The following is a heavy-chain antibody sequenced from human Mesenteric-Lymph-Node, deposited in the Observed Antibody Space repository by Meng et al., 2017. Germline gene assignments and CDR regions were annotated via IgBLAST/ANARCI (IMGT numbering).Heavy chain of an antibody. D-gene: IGHD3-22*01. Sequence: GGSLRLSCAASGFTFSSYAMHWVRQAPGKGLEWVANIKQDGSEKYYVDSVKGRFTISRDNAKNSLYLQMNSLRAEDTAVYYCARGLRGVTMIVVVINWGQGTLVTVSS. CDR2: IKQDGSEK. J-gene: IGHJ4*02. V-gene: IGHV3-7*01. CDR3: ARGLRGVTMIVVVIN. CDR1: GFTFSSYA.